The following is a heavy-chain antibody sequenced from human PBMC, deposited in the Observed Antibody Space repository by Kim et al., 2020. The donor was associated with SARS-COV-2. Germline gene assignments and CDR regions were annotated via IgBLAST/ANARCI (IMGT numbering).Heavy chain of an antibody. V-gene: IGHV1-8*01. CDR3: ARVEEAYYYYYGMDV. D-gene: IGHD1-1*01. J-gene: IGHJ6*02. CDR1: GYTFTSYD. Sequence: ASVKVSCKASGYTFTSYDINWVRQATGQGLEWMGWMNPNSGNTGYAQKFQGRVTMTRNTSISTAYMELSSLRSEDTAVYYCARVEEAYYYYYGMDVWGQGTTVTVSS. CDR2: MNPNSGNT.